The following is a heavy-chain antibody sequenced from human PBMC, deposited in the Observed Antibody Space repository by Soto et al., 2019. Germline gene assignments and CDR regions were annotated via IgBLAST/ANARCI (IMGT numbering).Heavy chain of an antibody. J-gene: IGHJ4*02. Sequence: PGGSLRLSCAASGFTFSSYGMHWVRQAPGKGLEWVAVISYDGSNKYYADSVKGRFTISRDNSKNTLYLQMNSLRAEDTAVYYCAKESYPYYFDYWGQGTLVTVSS. V-gene: IGHV3-30*18. CDR3: AKESYPYYFDY. CDR1: GFTFSSYG. CDR2: ISYDGSNK. D-gene: IGHD3-16*02.